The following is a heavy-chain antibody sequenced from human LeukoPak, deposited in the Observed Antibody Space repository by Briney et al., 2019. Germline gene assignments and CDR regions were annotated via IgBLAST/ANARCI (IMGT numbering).Heavy chain of an antibody. V-gene: IGHV3-23*01. Sequence: SGGSLRLSCAASGFTFNSYAMNWVRQAPGKGLEWVSGISSTGSSTYYADSVKGRFSISRDNSKNTLFLQMNSLRAEDTAVYYCARTSGYNSGSYPSWGQGTLVTVSS. J-gene: IGHJ5*02. CDR1: GFTFNSYA. D-gene: IGHD6-19*01. CDR2: ISSTGSST. CDR3: ARTSGYNSGSYPS.